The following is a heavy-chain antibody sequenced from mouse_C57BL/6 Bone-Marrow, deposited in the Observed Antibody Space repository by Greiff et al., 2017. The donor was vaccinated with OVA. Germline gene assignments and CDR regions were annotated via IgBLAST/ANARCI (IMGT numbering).Heavy chain of an antibody. CDR3: ATARGNYDGSSQYYFDY. V-gene: IGHV1-55*01. D-gene: IGHD1-1*01. CDR1: GYTFTSYW. CDR2: IYPGSGST. Sequence: VQLQQPGAELVKPGASVKMSCKASGYTFTSYWITWVKQRPGQGLEWIGDIYPGSGSTNYNEKFKSKATLTVDTSSSTAYMQLSSLTSEDSAVYYCATARGNYDGSSQYYFDYWGQGTTLTVSS. J-gene: IGHJ2*01.